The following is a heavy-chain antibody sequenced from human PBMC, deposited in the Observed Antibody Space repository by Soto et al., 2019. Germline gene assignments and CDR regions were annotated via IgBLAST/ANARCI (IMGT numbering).Heavy chain of an antibody. Sequence: PVGSLRLSCAASGFTFSDYYMTWIRQAPGKGLEWVSYISSSGTGIYYADSMKGRFTISRDNAKKSLYLQMSSLRAEDTAVYHCARAYSDAFDIWGQGTMVTVSS. CDR2: ISSSGTGI. CDR1: GFTFSDYY. D-gene: IGHD2-15*01. J-gene: IGHJ3*02. CDR3: ARAYSDAFDI. V-gene: IGHV3-11*01.